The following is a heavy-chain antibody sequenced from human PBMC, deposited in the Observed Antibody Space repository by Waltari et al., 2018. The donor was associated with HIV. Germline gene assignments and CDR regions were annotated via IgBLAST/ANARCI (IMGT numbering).Heavy chain of an antibody. V-gene: IGHV3-21*01. J-gene: IGHJ4*02. CDR3: ARDERRCNSGDCYPSDY. Sequence: EVHLVASGGGLVKPGGSLRLSCAASGITFSASARKGVRQAPGKGLEWVSAISRTSSYIYYADSVKGRFTISRDNAKNSVYLQMNSLRVEDTAVYYCARDERRCNSGDCYPSDYWGQGTLVTVSS. CDR1: GITFSASA. CDR2: ISRTSSYI. D-gene: IGHD2-21*02.